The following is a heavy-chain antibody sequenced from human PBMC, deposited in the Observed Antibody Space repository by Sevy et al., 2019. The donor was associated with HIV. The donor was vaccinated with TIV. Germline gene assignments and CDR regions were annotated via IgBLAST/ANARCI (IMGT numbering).Heavy chain of an antibody. CDR3: AREWDRRDDFIGY. CDR1: GYTFTGYY. Sequence: ASVKVSCKASGYTFTGYYMHWVRQAPGQWLEWMGWINPNSGGTNYAQKFQGRVTMTRDTSISTAYMELSRLRSDDTAVYYSAREWDRRDDFIGYWGQGTLVTVSS. V-gene: IGHV1-2*02. D-gene: IGHD1-26*01. J-gene: IGHJ4*02. CDR2: INPNSGGT.